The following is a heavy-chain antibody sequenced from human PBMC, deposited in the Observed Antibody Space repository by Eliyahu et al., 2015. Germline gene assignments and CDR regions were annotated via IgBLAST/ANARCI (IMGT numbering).Heavy chain of an antibody. CDR2: IKEDGSEK. V-gene: IGHV3-7*01. CDR3: ARDADSSGYYYVY. J-gene: IGHJ4*02. D-gene: IGHD3-22*01. Sequence: EVQLVESGGGLVQPGGSLRLSCAASGFTFSSYWMXWVRQAPGKGLEWVGNIKEDGSEKYYVDSVKGRFTISRDNAKNSLYLQMNSLRAEDTAVYYCARDADSSGYYYVYWGQGTLVTVSS. CDR1: GFTFSSYW.